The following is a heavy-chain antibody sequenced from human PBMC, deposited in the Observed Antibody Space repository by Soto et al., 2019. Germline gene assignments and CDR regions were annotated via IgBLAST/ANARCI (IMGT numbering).Heavy chain of an antibody. J-gene: IGHJ6*03. CDR3: ARVALAAGPYYYYYYMDV. CDR2: IYYTENT. V-gene: IGHV4-59*01. CDR1: GGSISSYY. D-gene: IGHD6-13*01. Sequence: SETLSLTCTVSGGSISSYYWSWIRQPPGKGLEWIGYIYYTENTIYNPSLKSRVTISVDTSKNQFSLKLTSVSAADTAVYYCARVALAAGPYYYYYYMDVWGKGTKVTVSS.